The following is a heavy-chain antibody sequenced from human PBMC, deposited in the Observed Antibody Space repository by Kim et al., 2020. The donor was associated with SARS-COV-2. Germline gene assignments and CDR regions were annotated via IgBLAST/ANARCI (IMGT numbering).Heavy chain of an antibody. J-gene: IGHJ3*02. Sequence: QGRVTITADESTSTAYMELSSLRSEDTAVYYCARDFTMVRGVIILDAFDIWGQGTMVTVSS. CDR3: ARDFTMVRGVIILDAFDI. V-gene: IGHV1-69*01. D-gene: IGHD3-10*01.